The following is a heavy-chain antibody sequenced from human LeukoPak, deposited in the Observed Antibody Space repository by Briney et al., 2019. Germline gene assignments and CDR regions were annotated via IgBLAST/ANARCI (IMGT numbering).Heavy chain of an antibody. Sequence: SETLSLTCAVYGGSFSGYYWSWIRQPAGKGLEWIGRIYTSGSTNYNPSLKSRVTISVDTSKNQFSLKLSSVTAADTAVYYCARVIRGSSSVDYYYYYMDVWGKGTTVTVSS. CDR3: ARVIRGSSSVDYYYYYMDV. J-gene: IGHJ6*03. D-gene: IGHD6-6*01. CDR1: GGSFSGYY. V-gene: IGHV4-59*10. CDR2: IYTSGST.